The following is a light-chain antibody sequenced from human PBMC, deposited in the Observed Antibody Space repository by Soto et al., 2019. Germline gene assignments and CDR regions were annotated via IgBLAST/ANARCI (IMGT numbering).Light chain of an antibody. V-gene: IGKV1-5*03. Sequence: DIQMTQSPSTLSGSVGDRVTITCRASQTISSWLAWYQQKPGKAPKLLISKASTLKSGVPSRFSGSGSGTEFTLTISSLQPDDFATYYCQHYNSYSEAFGQGTKV. CDR1: QTISSW. CDR3: QHYNSYSEA. CDR2: KAS. J-gene: IGKJ1*01.